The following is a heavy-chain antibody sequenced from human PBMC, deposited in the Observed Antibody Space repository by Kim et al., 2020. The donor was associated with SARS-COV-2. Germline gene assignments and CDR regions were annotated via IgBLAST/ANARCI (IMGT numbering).Heavy chain of an antibody. CDR1: GYTFTDYY. CDR3: VTEVFRWGHY. D-gene: IGHD3-16*01. V-gene: IGHV1-2*02. Sequence: ASVKVSCKASGYTFTDYYMHWVRQAPGQGLEYMGWMFPHSGGTNYVQKFQGRFTLTWDTSIATAYMELNSLTLDDTAVYYCVTEVFRWGHYWGQGTLVTVSS. CDR2: MFPHSGGT. J-gene: IGHJ4*02.